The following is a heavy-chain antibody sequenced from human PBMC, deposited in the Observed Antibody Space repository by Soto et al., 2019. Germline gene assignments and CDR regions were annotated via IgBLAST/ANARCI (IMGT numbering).Heavy chain of an antibody. D-gene: IGHD6-19*01. CDR2: ISYDGSNK. CDR1: GFTFSSYA. V-gene: IGHV3-30-3*01. J-gene: IGHJ4*02. CDR3: ARDKTPDSRGWHNRHFDY. Sequence: QVQLVESGGGVVQPGRSLRLSCAASGFTFSSYAMHWVRQAPGKGLERVAVISYDGSNKYYADSVKGRFTISRDNSKNKYMPMNRLRAGETAVYYRARDKTPDSRGWHNRHFDYWGQGTLVPVSS.